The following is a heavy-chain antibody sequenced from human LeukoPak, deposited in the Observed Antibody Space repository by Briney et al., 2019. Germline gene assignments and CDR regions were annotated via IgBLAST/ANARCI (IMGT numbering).Heavy chain of an antibody. CDR1: GYTFTSYA. Sequence: ASVKVSCKASGYTFTSYAMHWVRQAPGQRLEWMGWINAGNGNTKYSQKFQGRVTITRDTSASTAYMELSSLRAEDTAVYYCAKDSELYSGSTQDFDYWGQGTLVTVSS. D-gene: IGHD1-26*01. CDR2: INAGNGNT. J-gene: IGHJ4*02. CDR3: AKDSELYSGSTQDFDY. V-gene: IGHV1-3*01.